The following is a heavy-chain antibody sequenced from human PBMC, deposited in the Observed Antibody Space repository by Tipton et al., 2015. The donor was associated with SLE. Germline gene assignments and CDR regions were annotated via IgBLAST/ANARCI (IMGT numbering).Heavy chain of an antibody. V-gene: IGHV3-30-3*01. CDR1: GFTFSRFA. CDR2: ISYDGSNK. D-gene: IGHD6-13*01. J-gene: IGHJ6*03. Sequence: SLRLSCAASGFTFSRFAMHWVRQAPGKGLEWVAVISYDGSNKYYADSVKGRFTISRDNSKNTLYLQMNSLRAEDTAVYYCAREGYGSSWYWYYMDVWGKGTTATVSS. CDR3: AREGYGSSWYWYYMDV.